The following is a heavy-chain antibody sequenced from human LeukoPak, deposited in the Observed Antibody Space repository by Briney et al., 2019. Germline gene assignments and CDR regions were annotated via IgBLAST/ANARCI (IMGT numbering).Heavy chain of an antibody. J-gene: IGHJ1*01. CDR2: FDPEDGET. CDR1: GYTLTELS. Sequence: GASVTVSCKVSGYTLTELSMHWVRQAPGKGLEWMGGFDPEDGETIYAQKFQGRVTMTEDTSTDTAYMELSSLRSEDTAVYYCATGWSIAAREYFQHWGQGTLVTVSS. D-gene: IGHD6-6*01. CDR3: ATGWSIAAREYFQH. V-gene: IGHV1-24*01.